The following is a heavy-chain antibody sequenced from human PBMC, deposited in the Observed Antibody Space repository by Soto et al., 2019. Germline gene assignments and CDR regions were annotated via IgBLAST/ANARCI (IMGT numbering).Heavy chain of an antibody. D-gene: IGHD6-19*01. Sequence: PSETLSLTCTVSGGSISSYYWSWIRQPPGKGLEWIGYIYYSGSTNYNPSLKSRVTISVDTSKNQFSLKLSSVTAADTAVYYCARGCAYSSGWYNYYGMDVWGPGTTVTVSS. J-gene: IGHJ6*02. CDR1: GGSISSYY. CDR3: ARGCAYSSGWYNYYGMDV. V-gene: IGHV4-59*01. CDR2: IYYSGST.